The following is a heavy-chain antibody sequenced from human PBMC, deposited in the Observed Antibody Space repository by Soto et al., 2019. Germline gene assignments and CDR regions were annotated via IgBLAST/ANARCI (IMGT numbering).Heavy chain of an antibody. CDR2: ISDDGDKV. J-gene: IGHJ3*02. CDR1: EFTFSDYA. V-gene: IGHV3-30-3*01. CDR3: ARAHYHDSSGPNGHAFDT. Sequence: GGSLRLSCAASEFTFSDYAMHWVRQAPGKGLEWVAVISDDGDKVFYADSMKDRLTISRDNSKSTLFLQLTSLGPEDTALYYCARAHYHDSSGPNGHAFDTRGQGTLVTVSS. D-gene: IGHD3-22*01.